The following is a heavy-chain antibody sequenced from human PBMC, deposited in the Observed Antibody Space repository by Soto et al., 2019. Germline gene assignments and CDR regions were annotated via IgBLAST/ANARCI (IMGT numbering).Heavy chain of an antibody. CDR2: ISGSGGST. CDR1: GFTFSSYA. D-gene: IGHD1-7*01. CDR3: AKAGTTFNYYYYGMDF. Sequence: EVQLLESGGGLVQPGGSLRLSCAAYGFTFSSYAMSWVRQAPGKGLEWVSGISGSGGSTYYADSVKGRFTISRDNSKNTLYLQMNSLRAEDTAVYYCAKAGTTFNYYYYGMDFWGQGTTVTVSS. J-gene: IGHJ6*02. V-gene: IGHV3-23*01.